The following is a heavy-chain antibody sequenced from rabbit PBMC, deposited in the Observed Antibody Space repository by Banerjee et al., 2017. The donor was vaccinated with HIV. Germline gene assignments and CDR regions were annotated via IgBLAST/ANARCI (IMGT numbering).Heavy chain of an antibody. CDR3: ARGGVGSTGYTYAFDP. Sequence: EQLKESGGGLVQPGGSLTLSCKASGFDFSTYYMSWVRQAPGKGLEWIACINSNTGNTFYASWAKGPFTISKTSSTTVTLQMTSLTAADTATYFCARGGVGSTGYTYAFDPWGQGTLVTVS. D-gene: IGHD1-1*01. V-gene: IGHV1S45*01. CDR1: GFDFSTYYM. J-gene: IGHJ2*01. CDR2: INSNTGNT.